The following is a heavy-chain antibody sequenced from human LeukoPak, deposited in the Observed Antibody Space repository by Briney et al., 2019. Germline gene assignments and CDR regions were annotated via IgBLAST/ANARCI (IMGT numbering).Heavy chain of an antibody. J-gene: IGHJ4*02. CDR2: IIPIFGTA. V-gene: IGHV1-69*01. D-gene: IGHD4-17*01. Sequence: GSSVKASCKASGGTFSSYAISWVRQAPGQGLEWMGGIIPIFGTANYAQRFQGRVTITADESTSTAYMELSSLRSDDTAVYYCARNERYGDTRLYHFDYWGQGTLVTVSS. CDR1: GGTFSSYA. CDR3: ARNERYGDTRLYHFDY.